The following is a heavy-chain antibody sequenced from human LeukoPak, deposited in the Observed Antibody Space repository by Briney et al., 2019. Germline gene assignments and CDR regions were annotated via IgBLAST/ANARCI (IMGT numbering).Heavy chain of an antibody. V-gene: IGHV3-74*01. J-gene: IGHJ4*02. CDR2: INVEGTTT. D-gene: IGHD3-10*01. CDR1: GFTFTRFW. Sequence: GGSLRLSCAGSGFTFTRFWMHWVRQAPGKGLVWVSRINVEGTTTTYADSVEGRITISRDENTLYLQMNHLRVDDTAVYYCTRGGEEPFDYWGQGTLVTVSS. CDR3: TRGGEEPFDY.